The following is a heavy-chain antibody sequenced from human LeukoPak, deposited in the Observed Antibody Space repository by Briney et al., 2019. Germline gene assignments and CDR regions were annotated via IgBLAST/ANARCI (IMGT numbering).Heavy chain of an antibody. CDR3: AKDRSYSSFEPLDH. J-gene: IGHJ4*02. Sequence: PGGSLRLSCTASGFTFSDYGMHWVRQAPGKGLEWVAVTAHDGRNNLYAESGRGRFTISRDNSKNTLYLQMNSLRAEDTAMYYCAKDRSYSSFEPLDHWGQGTLVTVSS. V-gene: IGHV3-30*18. D-gene: IGHD5-12*01. CDR1: GFTFSDYG. CDR2: TAHDGRNN.